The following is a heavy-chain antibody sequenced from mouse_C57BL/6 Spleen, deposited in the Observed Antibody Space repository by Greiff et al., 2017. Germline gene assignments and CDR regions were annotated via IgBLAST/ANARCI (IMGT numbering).Heavy chain of an antibody. Sequence: VQLQQSGPELVKPGASVKLSCKASGYTFTSYDINWVKQRPGQGLEWIGWIYPRDGSTKYNEKFKGKATLTVDTSSSTAYMELHSLTSEDSAVYFCAGGSRANWDIFDYWGQGTTLTVSS. CDR2: IYPRDGST. J-gene: IGHJ2*01. CDR3: AGGSRANWDIFDY. V-gene: IGHV1-85*01. D-gene: IGHD4-1*01. CDR1: GYTFTSYD.